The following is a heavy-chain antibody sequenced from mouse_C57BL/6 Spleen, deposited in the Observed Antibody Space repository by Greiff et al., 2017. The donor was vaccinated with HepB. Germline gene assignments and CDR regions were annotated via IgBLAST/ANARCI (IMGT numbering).Heavy chain of an antibody. CDR1: GFTFSDYG. CDR3: ARETGYYFDY. J-gene: IGHJ2*01. V-gene: IGHV5-17*01. Sequence: EVHLVESGGGLVKPGGSLKLSCAASGFTFSDYGMHWVRQAPEKGLEWVAYISSGSSTIYYADTVKGRFTISRDNAKNTLFLQMTSLRSEDTAMYYCARETGYYFDYWGQGTTLTVSS. CDR2: ISSGSSTI.